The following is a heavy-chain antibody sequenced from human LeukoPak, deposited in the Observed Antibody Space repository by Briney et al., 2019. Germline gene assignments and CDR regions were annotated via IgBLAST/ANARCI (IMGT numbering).Heavy chain of an antibody. V-gene: IGHV1-2*02. Sequence: GASVKVSCKASGYTFTGYYMHWVRQAPGQGLEWMGWINPNSGGTNYAQKFQGRVTMTRDTSISTAYMELSRLRSDDTAVYYCARTSYYYGSGSSKTLFDYWGQGTLVTVSS. CDR2: INPNSGGT. CDR3: ARTSYYYGSGSSKTLFDY. D-gene: IGHD3-10*01. CDR1: GYTFTGYY. J-gene: IGHJ4*02.